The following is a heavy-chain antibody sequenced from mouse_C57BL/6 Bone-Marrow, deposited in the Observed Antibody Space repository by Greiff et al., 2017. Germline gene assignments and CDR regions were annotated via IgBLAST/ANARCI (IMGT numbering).Heavy chain of an antibody. J-gene: IGHJ1*03. V-gene: IGHV1-72*01. Sequence: QVQLQQPGAELVKPGASVKLSCKASGYTFTSYWMHWVKQRPGRGLEWIGRIDPNSGGTKYNEKFKSKATLTVDKPSSTAYMQLSSLTSEDSAVYYCARSDTTVVAPHGYFDVWGTGTTVTVSS. CDR2: IDPNSGGT. D-gene: IGHD1-1*01. CDR1: GYTFTSYW. CDR3: ARSDTTVVAPHGYFDV.